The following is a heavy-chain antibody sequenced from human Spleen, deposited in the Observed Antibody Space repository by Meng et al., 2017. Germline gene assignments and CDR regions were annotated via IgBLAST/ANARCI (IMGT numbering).Heavy chain of an antibody. J-gene: IGHJ2*01. V-gene: IGHV4-34*01. D-gene: IGHD1-26*01. Sequence: QGPLQRWGAGLVKPSETLSLTCVVSGGSFSDYYWSWIRQPPGKGLEWIGEINHSGSTNYNPSLESRATISVDTSQNNLSLKLSSVTAADTAVYYCARHYRNRRYFDLWGRGTLVTVSS. CDR3: ARHYRNRRYFDL. CDR2: INHSGST. CDR1: GGSFSDYY.